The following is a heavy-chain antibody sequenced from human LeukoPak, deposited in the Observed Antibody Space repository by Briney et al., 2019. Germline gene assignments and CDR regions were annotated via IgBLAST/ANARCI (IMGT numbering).Heavy chain of an antibody. CDR1: GFTFSDYY. CDR3: AKGFGSSSWLDY. CDR2: ISSSGSTI. D-gene: IGHD6-13*01. Sequence: GGSLRLSCAASGFTFSDYYMSWIRQAPGKGLEWVSYISSSGSTIYYADSVKGRFTISRDNPKNTLYLQMNSPRAEDTAIYYCAKGFGSSSWLDYWGQGTLVTVSS. V-gene: IGHV3-11*01. J-gene: IGHJ4*02.